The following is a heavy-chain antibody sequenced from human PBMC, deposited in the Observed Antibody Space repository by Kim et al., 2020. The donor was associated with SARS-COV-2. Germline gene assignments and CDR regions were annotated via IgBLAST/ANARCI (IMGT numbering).Heavy chain of an antibody. J-gene: IGHJ4*02. Sequence: GGSLRLSCAASGITFRNYAMTWVRQAPGRGLVWVSVIGRGVDTHYADSVKGRLTISRDNSKNTMYLLMNSLGVDDTAVYSCAPYITTTGRYFEYWGQGALVTVSS. V-gene: IGHV3-23*01. CDR2: IGRGVDT. CDR3: APYITTTGRYFEY. D-gene: IGHD1-1*01. CDR1: GITFRNYA.